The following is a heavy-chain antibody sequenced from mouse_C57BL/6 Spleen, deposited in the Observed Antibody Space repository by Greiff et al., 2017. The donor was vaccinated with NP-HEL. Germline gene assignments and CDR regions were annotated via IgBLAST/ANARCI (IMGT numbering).Heavy chain of an antibody. D-gene: IGHD2-5*01. CDR1: GYAFSSSW. CDR2: IYPGDGDT. J-gene: IGHJ1*03. CDR3: ARYRGIYSNPSYWYFDV. Sequence: QVHVKQSGPELVKPGASVKISCKASGYAFSSSWMNWVKQRPGKGLEWIGRIYPGDGDTNYNGKFKGKATLTADKSSSTAYMQLSSLTSEDSAVYFCARYRGIYSNPSYWYFDVWGTGTTVTVSS. V-gene: IGHV1-82*01.